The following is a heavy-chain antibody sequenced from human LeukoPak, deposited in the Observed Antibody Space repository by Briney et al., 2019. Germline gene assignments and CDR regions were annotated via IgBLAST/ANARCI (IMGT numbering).Heavy chain of an antibody. CDR3: ARGGSGSYYDY. CDR1: GYTFASHG. D-gene: IGHD3-10*01. Sequence: ASVKVSCKASGYTFASHGITWVRQAPGQGFEWMGWISAYNGDTKYPETSQVRVTLTTDTSTNTVYMELRNLKSDDTAVYYCARGGSGSYYDYWGQGTLITVSS. V-gene: IGHV1-18*01. J-gene: IGHJ4*02. CDR2: ISAYNGDT.